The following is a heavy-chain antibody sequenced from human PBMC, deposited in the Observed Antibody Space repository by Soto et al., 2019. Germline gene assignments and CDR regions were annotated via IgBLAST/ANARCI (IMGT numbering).Heavy chain of an antibody. D-gene: IGHD3-10*01. CDR1: GGSFSGYY. Sequence: QVQLQQWGAGLLKPSETLSLTCAVYGGSFSGYYWSWIRQPPGKGLEWIGAINHSGSTNYNPSLKSGVTISVDTSKNQFSLKLSSVTAADTAVYYCARGIPSYYYGSGREFNWFDPWGQGTLVTVSS. CDR3: ARGIPSYYYGSGREFNWFDP. J-gene: IGHJ5*02. CDR2: INHSGST. V-gene: IGHV4-34*01.